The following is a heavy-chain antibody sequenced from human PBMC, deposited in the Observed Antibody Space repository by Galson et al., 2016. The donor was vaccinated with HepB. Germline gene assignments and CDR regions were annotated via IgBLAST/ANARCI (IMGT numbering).Heavy chain of an antibody. J-gene: IGHJ4*02. D-gene: IGHD3-16*01. CDR3: SRESRAYVWGSFLPVEEGWRDFDD. CDR2: ISSSSSTL. CDR1: GFTFSSYS. Sequence: SLRLSCAASGFTFSSYSMNWVRQAPGKGLEWVSYISSSSSTLYYADSVKGRFTIYRDNATNSLYLQMNSLRDEDTAVYYCSRESRAYVWGSFLPVEEGWRDFDDWGQGTLVTVSS. V-gene: IGHV3-48*02.